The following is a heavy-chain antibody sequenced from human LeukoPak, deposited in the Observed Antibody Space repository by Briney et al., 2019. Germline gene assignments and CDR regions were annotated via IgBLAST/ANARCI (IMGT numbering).Heavy chain of an antibody. D-gene: IGHD6-13*01. V-gene: IGHV1-69*01. Sequence: SVKVSCKASGGTFSSSYAISWVRQAPGQGLEWMGDIIPISGTTNYAQKFQGRVTITADESTRTAYMELRSLRSDDTAVYYCARDRGIAAAGISRWFDPWGQGTLVTVSS. CDR1: GGTFSSSYA. J-gene: IGHJ5*02. CDR3: ARDRGIAAAGISRWFDP. CDR2: IIPISGTT.